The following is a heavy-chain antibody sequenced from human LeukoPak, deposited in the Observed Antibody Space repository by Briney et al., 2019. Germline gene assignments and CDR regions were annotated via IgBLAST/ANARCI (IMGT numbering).Heavy chain of an antibody. CDR3: ARRYYDIFPGYYFFDY. CDR2: IXYSGST. J-gene: IGHJ4*02. CDR1: GGSISSYY. Sequence: SETLSLTCTVSGGSISSYYWSWIRQPPGKXLEWSGYIXYSGSTNYNPSLKSRVTISGDTSKNQFSLKLSSVTAADTDVYYCARRYYDIFPGYYFFDYWRQGTLVTVSS. D-gene: IGHD3-9*01. V-gene: IGHV4-59*08.